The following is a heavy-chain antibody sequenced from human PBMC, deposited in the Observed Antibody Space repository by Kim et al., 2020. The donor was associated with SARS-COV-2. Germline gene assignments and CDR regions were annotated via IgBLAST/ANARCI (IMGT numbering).Heavy chain of an antibody. Sequence: GGSLRLSCAASGFTFSSYAIHWVRQAPGKGLEWVAVIWYDGSNKYYADSVKGRFTISRDNSKNTLYLQMNSLRAEDTAVYYCAKEKANIAVTGVFLYWGQGTLVTVSS. J-gene: IGHJ4*02. CDR1: GFTFSSYA. V-gene: IGHV3-33*06. D-gene: IGHD6-19*01. CDR2: IWYDGSNK. CDR3: AKEKANIAVTGVFLY.